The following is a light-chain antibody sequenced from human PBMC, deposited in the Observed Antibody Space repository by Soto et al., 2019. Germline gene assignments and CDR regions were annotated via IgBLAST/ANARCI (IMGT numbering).Light chain of an antibody. CDR3: QPGHNWPLT. J-gene: IGKJ2*01. Sequence: EIVMTQSPATLSLSPGERAALSCRASQSINSELAWYQQKPGQPPRLLIYGPSTRATGVPARFTGSESGSEFTLTISGLQSVDCAVYDCQPGHNWPLTFGQVSRLEI. CDR1: QSINSE. CDR2: GPS. V-gene: IGKV3-15*01.